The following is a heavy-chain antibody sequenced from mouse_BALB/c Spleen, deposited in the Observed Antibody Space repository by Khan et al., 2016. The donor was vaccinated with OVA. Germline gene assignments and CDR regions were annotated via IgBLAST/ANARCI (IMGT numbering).Heavy chain of an antibody. V-gene: IGHV1-63*02. D-gene: IGHD3-1*01. CDR1: GYTFTNYW. J-gene: IGHJ2*01. Sequence: QVQLQQSGAELVRPGTSVKMSCKAAGYTFTNYWIGWVKQRPGHGLEWIGDIFPGGGYTNYNEKFKGKATLTADTSSSTAYMQLSSLTSVDSAVYYCAGSEAARATGYDFDYWGQGTTVTVSS. CDR3: AGSEAARATGYDFDY. CDR2: IFPGGGYT.